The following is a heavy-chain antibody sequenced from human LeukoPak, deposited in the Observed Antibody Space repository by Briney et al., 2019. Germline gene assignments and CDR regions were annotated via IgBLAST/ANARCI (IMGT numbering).Heavy chain of an antibody. CDR3: ARDHYLWGSPTWFDP. J-gene: IGHJ5*02. D-gene: IGHD3-16*01. CDR2: INSDGNTT. V-gene: IGHV3-74*01. Sequence: GGSLRLSCAASGFTFSNYWMHWVRHAPGKGLVWVSRINSDGNTTTYADSVKGRFTISRDNAKNTLYLQMNSLRAEDTAVYYCARDHYLWGSPTWFDPWGQGTLVTVSS. CDR1: GFTFSNYW.